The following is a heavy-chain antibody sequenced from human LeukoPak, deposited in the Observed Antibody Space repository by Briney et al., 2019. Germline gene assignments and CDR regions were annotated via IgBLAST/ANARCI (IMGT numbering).Heavy chain of an antibody. D-gene: IGHD1-26*01. V-gene: IGHV3-23*01. Sequence: PGGSLRLSWAASGFTSSNPWMSGVRQAPGKGLEWVSVISGSGYYSYYADSVKGRFTVSRDNSKTTLYLQMNGLRADDTAVYYCAKGGPTGSNYFDFWGQGTLVTVSS. CDR3: AKGGPTGSNYFDF. CDR1: GFTSSNPW. J-gene: IGHJ4*02. CDR2: ISGSGYYS.